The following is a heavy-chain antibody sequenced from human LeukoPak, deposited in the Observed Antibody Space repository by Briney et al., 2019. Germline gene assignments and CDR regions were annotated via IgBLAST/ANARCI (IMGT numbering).Heavy chain of an antibody. CDR1: GGSISSSSYY. CDR3: ARVWRLSHFDY. J-gene: IGHJ4*02. Sequence: PSETLSLTCTVSGGSISSSSYYWGWIRQPPGKGLEWIGSIYYSGSTYYNPSLKSRVTISVDTSKNQFSLKLSSVTAADTAVYYCARVWRLSHFDYWGQGTLVTVSS. V-gene: IGHV4-39*07. D-gene: IGHD2-21*01. CDR2: IYYSGST.